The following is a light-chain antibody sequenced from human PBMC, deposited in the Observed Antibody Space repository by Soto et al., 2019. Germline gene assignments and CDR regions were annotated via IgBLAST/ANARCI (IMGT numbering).Light chain of an antibody. CDR2: GAS. Sequence: EIVLTQSPASLSLSPGERATLSCRASQSVDSYLVWYQQMPGQAPRLLIFGASNRATGIPPRFSGSGSGTDFTLTIHSLEHDDSADYYCQQRDSWPITFGQGTRLEMK. J-gene: IGKJ5*01. CDR1: QSVDSY. V-gene: IGKV3-11*01. CDR3: QQRDSWPIT.